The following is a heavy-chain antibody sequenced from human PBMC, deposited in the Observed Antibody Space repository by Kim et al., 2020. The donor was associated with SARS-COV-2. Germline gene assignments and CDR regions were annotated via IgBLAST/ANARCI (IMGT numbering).Heavy chain of an antibody. V-gene: IGHV3-23*03. Sequence: GGSLRLSCAASGFTFSSYAMSWVRQAPGKGLEWVSVIYSGGSSTYYADSVKGRFTISRDNSKNTLYLQMNSLRAEDTAVYYCAKDLLWGGMDVWGQGTTVTVSS. D-gene: IGHD3-10*01. CDR2: IYSGGSST. CDR3: AKDLLWGGMDV. J-gene: IGHJ6*02. CDR1: GFTFSSYA.